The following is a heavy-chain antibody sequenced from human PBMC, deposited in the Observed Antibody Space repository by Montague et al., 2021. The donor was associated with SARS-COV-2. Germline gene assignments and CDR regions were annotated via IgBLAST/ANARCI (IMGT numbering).Heavy chain of an antibody. J-gene: IGHJ6*02. V-gene: IGHV3-21*01. CDR3: ARVEELEYDILTGYYGGYYYYGMDV. D-gene: IGHD3-9*01. CDR2: ISSSSSYI. Sequence: SLRLSCAASGFTFSSYSMNWVRQAPGKGLEWVSSISSSSSYIYYADSVKGRFTISRDNAKNSLYLQMNSLRAEDTAVYYCARVEELEYDILTGYYGGYYYYGMDVGGQGTTVTGSS. CDR1: GFTFSSYS.